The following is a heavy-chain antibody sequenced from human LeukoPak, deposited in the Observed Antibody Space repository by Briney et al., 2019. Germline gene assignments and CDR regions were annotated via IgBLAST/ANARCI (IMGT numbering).Heavy chain of an antibody. CDR3: AKLAFYETSAPLRDLSF. Sequence: PGGSLRLSCAASGFPFNTYDMSWVRQAPGKGLEWVSIIRPTGSNTYYASSVKGRFTISRDDSKTTLYLQMSSLKAEDTAIYYCAKLAFYETSAPLRDLSFWGQGTLVTVSS. CDR1: GFPFNTYD. CDR2: IRPTGSNT. J-gene: IGHJ4*02. V-gene: IGHV3-23*01. D-gene: IGHD1-14*01.